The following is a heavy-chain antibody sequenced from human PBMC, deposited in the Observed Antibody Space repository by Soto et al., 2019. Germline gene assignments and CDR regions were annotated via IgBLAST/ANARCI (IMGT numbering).Heavy chain of an antibody. CDR3: ARYPVEGTVWGGVWYFDL. CDR1: AGSIGSFY. D-gene: IGHD7-27*01. Sequence: SETLSLTCTVDAGSIGSFYCSCIRHPPGQELEWIGYIFYSGSTKYPKYNPSLTSRVTLSLDASENQFSRKLISVTAADTAVYYCARYPVEGTVWGGVWYFDLWGRG. CDR2: IFYSGSTKYP. V-gene: IGHV4-59*01. J-gene: IGHJ2*01.